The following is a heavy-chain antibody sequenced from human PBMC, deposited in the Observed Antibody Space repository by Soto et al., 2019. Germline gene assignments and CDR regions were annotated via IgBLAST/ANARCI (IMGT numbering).Heavy chain of an antibody. D-gene: IGHD2-2*01. J-gene: IGHJ6*02. CDR3: ARDAEYCSSTSCYADYYYYYGMDV. V-gene: IGHV3-21*01. CDR2: ISSSSSYI. Sequence: GGSLRLSCAASGFTFSSYSMNWVRQAPGKGLEWVSSISSSSSYIYYADSVKGRFTISRDNAKNSLYLQMNSLRAEDTAVYYCARDAEYCSSTSCYADYYYYYGMDVWGQGTTVTVSS. CDR1: GFTFSSYS.